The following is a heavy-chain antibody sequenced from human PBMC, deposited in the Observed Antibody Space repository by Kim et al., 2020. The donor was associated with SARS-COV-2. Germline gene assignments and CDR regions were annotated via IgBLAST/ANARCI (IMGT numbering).Heavy chain of an antibody. D-gene: IGHD2-15*01. CDR3: ARDDQDIVVVVAATFGGGWHPQILDY. Sequence: GGSLRLSCAASGFTFSSYAMHWVRQAPGKGLEWVAVISYDGSNKYYADSVKGRFTISRDNSKNTLYLQMNSLRAEDTAVYYCARDDQDIVVVVAATFGGGWHPQILDYWGQGTLVTVSS. CDR1: GFTFSSYA. V-gene: IGHV3-30-3*01. CDR2: ISYDGSNK. J-gene: IGHJ4*02.